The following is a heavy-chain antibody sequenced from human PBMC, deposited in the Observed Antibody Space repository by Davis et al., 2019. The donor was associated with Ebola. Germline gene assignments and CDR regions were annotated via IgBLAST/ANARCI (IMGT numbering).Heavy chain of an antibody. Sequence: GESLKISCAASGFTFSNYWMSWVRQAPGKGLEWVANIKQDGSETYYVDSVKGRFTISRDNAKNSLYLQMNSLRAEDTAVYYCARVMSRTALGDLYYYYYGMDVWGQGTTVTVSS. CDR1: GFTFSNYW. J-gene: IGHJ6*02. CDR3: ARVMSRTALGDLYYYYYGMDV. D-gene: IGHD1-14*01. V-gene: IGHV3-7*03. CDR2: IKQDGSET.